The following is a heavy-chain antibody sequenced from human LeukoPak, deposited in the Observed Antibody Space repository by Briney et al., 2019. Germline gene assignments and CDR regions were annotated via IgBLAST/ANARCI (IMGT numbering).Heavy chain of an antibody. Sequence: GGSLRLSCAASGFTFSSYAMSWVRQAPGKGLEWVSAISGSGGSTYYADSVKGRFTISRDNSKNTLYLQMYSLRAEDTAVYYCAKEWTGDYGDSPYWYFDLWGRGTLVTVSS. CDR1: GFTFSSYA. V-gene: IGHV3-23*01. D-gene: IGHD4-17*01. J-gene: IGHJ2*01. CDR3: AKEWTGDYGDSPYWYFDL. CDR2: ISGSGGST.